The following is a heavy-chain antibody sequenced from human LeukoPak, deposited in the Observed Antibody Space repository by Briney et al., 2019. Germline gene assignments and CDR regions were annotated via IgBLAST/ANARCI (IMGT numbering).Heavy chain of an antibody. CDR3: ARGGHYIGSNLDY. D-gene: IGHD3-10*01. CDR2: IYYSGDT. V-gene: IGHV4-59*08. CDR1: RGSISGYS. J-gene: IGHJ4*02. Sequence: KPSETLSLTCTVSRGSISGYSWSWIRQSPGGGLEWIGYIYYSGDTAYNPSLKSRVTISVDTSKNQFSLKLSSVTAADTAVYYCARGGHYIGSNLDYWGQGTLVTVSS.